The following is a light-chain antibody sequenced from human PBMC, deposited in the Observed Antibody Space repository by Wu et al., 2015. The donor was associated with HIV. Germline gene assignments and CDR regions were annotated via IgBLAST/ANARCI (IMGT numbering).Light chain of an antibody. CDR2: DAS. CDR3: QQYANWPPET. J-gene: IGKJ1*01. Sequence: IVMTQSPATLSVSPGERATLSCRASRSVSSDLAWYQQQPGQAPRLLIYDASTRATGIPARFSGSGSGTEFTLSISNIQSEDSAVYYCQQYANWPPETFGQGTKVEIK. CDR1: RSVSSD. V-gene: IGKV3-15*01.